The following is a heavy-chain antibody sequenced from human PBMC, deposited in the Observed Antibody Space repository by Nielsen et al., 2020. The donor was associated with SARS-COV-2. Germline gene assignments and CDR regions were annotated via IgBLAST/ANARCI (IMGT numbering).Heavy chain of an antibody. CDR3: ARTAANTYGSYYFDY. CDR2: IDWDDNK. V-gene: IGHV2-70*18. Sequence: TLSLTCTVSGCYLSSYHWSWVRQPPGKALEWLALIDWDDNKYYSTSLKTRLTISKDTSKNQVVLTMANMDPVDTATYYCARTAANTYGSYYFDYWGQGTLVTVSS. J-gene: IGHJ4*02. D-gene: IGHD5-18*01. CDR1: GCYLSSYHW.